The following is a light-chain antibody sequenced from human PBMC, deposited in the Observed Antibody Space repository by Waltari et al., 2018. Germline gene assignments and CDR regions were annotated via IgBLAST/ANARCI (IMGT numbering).Light chain of an antibody. Sequence: DIQMTQSPSSLSASVGDRVTITCRASQTISNYLNWYQQKPGKAPKLLIYTTSTLQRGVPSRFSGSGSGTDFTLTISSLQPGDFATYYCQQSYSSPRTFGQGTKVEIK. J-gene: IGKJ1*01. CDR3: QQSYSSPRT. CDR1: QTISNY. V-gene: IGKV1-39*01. CDR2: TTS.